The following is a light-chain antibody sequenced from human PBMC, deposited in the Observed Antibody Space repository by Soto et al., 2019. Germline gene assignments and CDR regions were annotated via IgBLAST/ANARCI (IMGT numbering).Light chain of an antibody. CDR1: QAISIY. CDR3: QKYNSAPPT. V-gene: IGKV1-27*01. J-gene: IGKJ1*01. Sequence: DIQMTQSPYSLSTSVGDRVTITCRASQAISIYLAWYQQKPGKVPKLLIYAASTLQSGVPSRFSGSGSGTDFTLTISSLQPEDVATYYCQKYNSAPPTFGQGTKVEIK. CDR2: AAS.